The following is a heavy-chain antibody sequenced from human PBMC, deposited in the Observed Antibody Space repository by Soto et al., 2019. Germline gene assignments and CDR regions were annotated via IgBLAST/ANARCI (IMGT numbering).Heavy chain of an antibody. J-gene: IGHJ4*02. CDR1: GFTFSGYY. D-gene: IGHD3-10*01. CDR3: AREIGNRLPYGPVDY. CDR2: IGKTGSDV. V-gene: IGHV3-11*01. Sequence: GGSLRLSCAGSGFTFSGYYMTWMRQAPGKGLEWVSFIGKTGSDVHYADSVEGRFTISRDNARNSLYLQMNSLTADDTAVYYCAREIGNRLPYGPVDYWGQGTVVTVSS.